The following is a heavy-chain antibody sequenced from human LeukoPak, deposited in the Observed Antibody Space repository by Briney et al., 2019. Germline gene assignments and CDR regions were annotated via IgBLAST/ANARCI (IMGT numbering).Heavy chain of an antibody. V-gene: IGHV1-46*01. CDR1: GYTFTSYY. CDR2: INPSGGST. D-gene: IGHD3-3*01. Sequence: ASVKVSCKASGYTFTSYYMHWVRQAPGQGLEWMGIINPSGGSTSYAQKFQGRVTMTRDTSTSTVYMELSSPRSEDTAVYYCARDIKGGYDFWSGYYTLGALGIWGQGTMVTVSS. CDR3: ARDIKGGYDFWSGYYTLGALGI. J-gene: IGHJ3*02.